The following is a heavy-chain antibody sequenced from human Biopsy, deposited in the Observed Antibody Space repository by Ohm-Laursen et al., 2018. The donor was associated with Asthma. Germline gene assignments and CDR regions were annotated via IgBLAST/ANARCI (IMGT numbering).Heavy chain of an antibody. CDR1: GGSMSSSSYS. J-gene: IGHJ4*02. CDR2: ISYTGNT. Sequence: GTLSLTCIVSGGSMSSSSYSRGWIRQPPGKGLEWIGSISYTGNTDIPSLRSRVTLSVDTSKNNFSLKLTSVTAADTAVFYCARHWNWGSFLDYWGQGMLVTVSS. V-gene: IGHV4-39*01. D-gene: IGHD7-27*01. CDR3: ARHWNWGSFLDY.